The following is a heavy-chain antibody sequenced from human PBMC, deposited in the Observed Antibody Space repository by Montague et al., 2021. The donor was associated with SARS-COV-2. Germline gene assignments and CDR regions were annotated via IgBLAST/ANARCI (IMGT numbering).Heavy chain of an antibody. D-gene: IGHD2-21*02. CDR3: AREANCGGDCPLDY. CDR1: GFTFSSYG. CDR2: IWYDGSNK. J-gene: IGHJ4*02. V-gene: IGHV3-33*01. Sequence: SLRLSLSASGFTFSSYGMHWVRQAPGKGLEWVAVIWYDGSNKYYADSVKGRFTISRDNSKNTLYLQMNSLRAEDTAVYYCAREANCGGDCPLDYWGQGTLVTVSS.